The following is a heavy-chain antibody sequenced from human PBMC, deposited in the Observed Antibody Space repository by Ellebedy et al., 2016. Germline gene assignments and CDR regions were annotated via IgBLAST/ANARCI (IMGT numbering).Heavy chain of an antibody. CDR2: MYYRGST. J-gene: IGHJ2*01. V-gene: IGHV4-39*01. Sequence: GSLRPSXTLSGGSVRSSSYYWDWIRQPPGKGLEWIGSMYYRGSTNYNPSLKSRVTISVDTSKNQFSLKLTSVTAADTAVYYCASRPNWYFDLWGRGTLVTVSS. CDR3: ASRPNWYFDL. CDR1: GGSVRSSSYY.